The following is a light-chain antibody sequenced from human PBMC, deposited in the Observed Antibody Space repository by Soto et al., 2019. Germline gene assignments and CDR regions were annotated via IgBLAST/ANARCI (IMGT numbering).Light chain of an antibody. Sequence: EIVLTQSPGTLSLSPGERATLSCRASQSVSSSSLAWYQQKPGQAPRLLISGASSRATGIPDRFSGSGSGTDFTLTISRLEREDFAMYYCQQYGSSRTFGQGTKVDIK. CDR1: QSVSSSS. J-gene: IGKJ1*01. V-gene: IGKV3-20*01. CDR3: QQYGSSRT. CDR2: GAS.